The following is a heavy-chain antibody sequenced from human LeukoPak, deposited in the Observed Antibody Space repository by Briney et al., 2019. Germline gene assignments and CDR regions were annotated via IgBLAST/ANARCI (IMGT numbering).Heavy chain of an antibody. D-gene: IGHD3-3*01. J-gene: IGHJ5*02. CDR1: GGSISSSNYY. CDR2: IYYSGNT. CDR3: ARHAYYDFVTGLFDP. V-gene: IGHV4-39*01. Sequence: SETLSLTCTVSGGSISSSNYYWGWIRQPPGKGLEWIGSIYYSGNTYYNSSLKSRVTISDDTSKNHFSLNLNSVTAADTAVYYCARHAYYDFVTGLFDPWGQGTLVTVSS.